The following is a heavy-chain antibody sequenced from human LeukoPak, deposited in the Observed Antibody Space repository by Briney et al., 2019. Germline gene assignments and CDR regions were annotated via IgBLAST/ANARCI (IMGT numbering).Heavy chain of an antibody. CDR3: AKSSYYDSSGYYREYYFDY. D-gene: IGHD3-22*01. V-gene: IGHV3-23*01. J-gene: IGHJ4*02. CDR2: ISGSGGST. CDR1: GFTFSSYA. Sequence: GGSLRLSCAASGFTFSSYAMSWVRQAPGKGLEWVSAISGSGGSTYYADSVKGRFTISRDNSKNTLYLQMNSLRAEDTAVYYCAKSSYYDSSGYYREYYFDYGGQGTLVTVSS.